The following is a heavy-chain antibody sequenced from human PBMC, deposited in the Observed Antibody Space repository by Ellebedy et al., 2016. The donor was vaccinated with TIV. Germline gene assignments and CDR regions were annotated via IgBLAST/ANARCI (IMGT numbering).Heavy chain of an antibody. CDR2: ISGSGGMM. CDR1: GFIFSSYY. J-gene: IGHJ4*02. V-gene: IGHV3-48*03. CDR3: ATRVGEGIQLWGGFDS. D-gene: IGHD5-18*01. Sequence: GESLKISCVASGFIFSSYYMTWVRQAPGKGLEWISYISGSGGMMDHADSVKGRFTISRDNAKNSLYLQLSSLRAEDTAVYFCATRVGEGIQLWGGFDSWGQGTLVTVSS.